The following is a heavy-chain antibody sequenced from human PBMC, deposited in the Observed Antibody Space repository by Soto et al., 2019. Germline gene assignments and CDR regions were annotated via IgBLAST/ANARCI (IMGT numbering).Heavy chain of an antibody. V-gene: IGHV1-24*01. CDR1: GYTLTELS. CDR2: FDPEDGET. J-gene: IGHJ4*02. D-gene: IGHD2-15*01. CDR3: ATPPVVVVAAGKYYFDY. Sequence: ASVKVSCKVSGYTLTELSMHWVRQAPGKGLEWMGGFDPEDGETIYAQKFQGRVTMTEDTSTDTAYMELSSLGSEDTAVYYCATPPVVVVAAGKYYFDYWGQGTLVTVSS.